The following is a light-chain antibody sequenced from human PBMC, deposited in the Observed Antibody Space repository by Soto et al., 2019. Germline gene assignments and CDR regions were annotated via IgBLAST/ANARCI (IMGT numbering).Light chain of an antibody. Sequence: EILMTQSPATLSVSPGEGVTLSCRASQGFSSNLAWYQQKPGQAPRLLIYGTSTRATGVPARFSGSGSGTEFTLTISSLQSEDFAVYYCQQYNNWPITFGQGTRLDIK. CDR3: QQYNNWPIT. CDR1: QGFSSN. CDR2: GTS. J-gene: IGKJ5*01. V-gene: IGKV3-15*01.